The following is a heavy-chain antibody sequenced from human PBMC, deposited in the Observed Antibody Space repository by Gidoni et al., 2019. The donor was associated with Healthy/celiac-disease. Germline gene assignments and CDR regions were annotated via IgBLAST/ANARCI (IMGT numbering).Heavy chain of an antibody. D-gene: IGHD2-15*01. CDR1: GFTFSSYA. CDR2: ISGSGGST. V-gene: IGHV3-23*04. CDR3: AKDSCSGGSCYSYFDY. Sequence: EVQLVESGGGLVQPGGSLRLSCAASGFTFSSYAMSWVRQAPGKGLEWVSAISGSGGSTYYADSVKGRFTISRDNSKNTLYLQMNSLRAEDTAVYYCAKDSCSGGSCYSYFDYWGQGTLVTVSS. J-gene: IGHJ4*02.